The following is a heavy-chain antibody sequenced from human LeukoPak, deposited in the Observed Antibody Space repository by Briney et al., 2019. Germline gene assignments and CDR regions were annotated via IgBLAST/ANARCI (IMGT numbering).Heavy chain of an antibody. D-gene: IGHD3-10*01. CDR1: GGSFSGYY. V-gene: IGHV4-34*01. Sequence: SETLSLTGAVYGGSFSGYYWSWIRQPPGKGLEWIGEINHSGSTNYNPSLKSRVTISVDTSKNQFSLKLSSVTAADTAVYYCARLKYYYGSGREAFDIWGQGTMVTVSS. CDR3: ARLKYYYGSGREAFDI. J-gene: IGHJ3*02. CDR2: INHSGST.